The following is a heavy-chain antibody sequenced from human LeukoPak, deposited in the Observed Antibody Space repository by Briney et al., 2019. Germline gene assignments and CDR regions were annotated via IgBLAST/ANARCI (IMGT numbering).Heavy chain of an antibody. D-gene: IGHD5-12*01. CDR3: AREGQATPLRFDP. J-gene: IGHJ5*02. V-gene: IGHV4-30-4*01. CDR2: IYYSGST. CDR1: GGSISSGGYY. Sequence: SETLSLTCTVSGGSISSGGYYWSWIRQPPGKGLEWIGYIYYSGSTYYNPSLKSRVTISVDTSKNQFSLKLSSVTAADTAVYYCAREGQATPLRFDPWGQGTLVTVSS.